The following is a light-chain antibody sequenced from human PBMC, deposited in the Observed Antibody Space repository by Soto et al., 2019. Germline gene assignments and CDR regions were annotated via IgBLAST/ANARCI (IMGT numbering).Light chain of an antibody. CDR3: QQGYSTPWT. CDR1: QSVFYSSSNRNY. Sequence: IVMTQSPDSLAVSLGERATIHCKSSQSVFYSSSNRNYLAWYQQNPGQTPKLLIAWASTRESGVPDRFSGSGSGTDFTLTISSLQPEDFATYYCQQGYSTPWTFGQGTKVDIK. V-gene: IGKV4-1*01. J-gene: IGKJ1*01. CDR2: WAS.